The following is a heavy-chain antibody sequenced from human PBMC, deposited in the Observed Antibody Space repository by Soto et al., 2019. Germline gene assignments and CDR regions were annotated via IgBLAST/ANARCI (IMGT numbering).Heavy chain of an antibody. D-gene: IGHD3-10*01. CDR3: ARDRGAKSHYGMGV. CDR1: GDSISSSTYY. J-gene: IGHJ6*01. CDR2: IYYSGST. V-gene: IGHV4-39*07. Sequence: PSETLSLTCTVSGDSISSSTYYWGWVRQPPGKGLEWIGNIYYSGSTYYNPSLKSRVTISVDTSKNQFSLKLSSATGADTAVYYCARDRGAKSHYGMGVWGQGTTVTVSS.